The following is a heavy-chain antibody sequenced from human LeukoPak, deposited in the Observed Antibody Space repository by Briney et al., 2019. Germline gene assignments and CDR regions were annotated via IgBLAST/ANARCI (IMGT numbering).Heavy chain of an antibody. D-gene: IGHD3-22*01. CDR3: ATGSGYYYDH. CDR1: GFTFSYYG. J-gene: IGHJ4*02. CDR2: AYHDGWRGVSDK. V-gene: IGHV3-33*01. Sequence: GGSLRLSCAASGFTFSYYGMHWVRQAPGKGLEWVAVAYHDGWRGVSDKYYVDSVKGRFTVSRDNSKNTLYLQMSSLSTEDTAVYYCATGSGYYYDHWGQGTLVTVSS.